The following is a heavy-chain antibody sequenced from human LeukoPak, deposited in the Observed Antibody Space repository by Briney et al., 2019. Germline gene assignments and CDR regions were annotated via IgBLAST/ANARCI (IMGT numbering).Heavy chain of an antibody. D-gene: IGHD3-22*01. J-gene: IGHJ4*02. CDR1: GFSFSDYA. V-gene: IGHV3-23*01. CDR2: ITGSGGVT. Sequence: GGSLRLSCAASGFSFSDYAMAWVRQAPGKRLEWVSVITGSGGVTHYAGSVKGRFTISRDNSKNTLYLQMNNLRVEDTARYYCAKDGLYYDGSTHIYYFDYWGQGTLVAVSS. CDR3: AKDGLYYDGSTHIYYFDY.